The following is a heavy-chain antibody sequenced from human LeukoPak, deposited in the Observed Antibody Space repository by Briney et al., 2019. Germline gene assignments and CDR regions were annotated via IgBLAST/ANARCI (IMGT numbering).Heavy chain of an antibody. V-gene: IGHV4-61*02. CDR3: ASGPFDFWSGYRFDY. CDR1: GGSISSGSYY. D-gene: IGHD3-3*01. CDR2: IYTSGST. Sequence: SETLSLTCTVSGGSISSGSYYWSWIRQPAGKGLEWIGRIYTSGSTNYNPSLKSRVTISVDTSKNQFSLKLGSVTAADTAAYYCASGPFDFWSGYRFDYWGQGTLVTVSS. J-gene: IGHJ4*02.